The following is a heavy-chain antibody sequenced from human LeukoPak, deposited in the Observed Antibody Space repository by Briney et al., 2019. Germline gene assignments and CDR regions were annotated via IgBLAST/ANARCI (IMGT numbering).Heavy chain of an antibody. Sequence: GGSLRLSCAASGFTFSDYDMSWIRQAPGKGLEWVSYISSSSDYKNYADSVQGRFTISRDNAKSSLYLQMNGLSAVDTAVYYCARHGLYDSSDFWTFQHWGQGTLVTVSS. D-gene: IGHD3-22*01. CDR1: GFTFSDYD. J-gene: IGHJ1*01. CDR2: ISSSSDYK. V-gene: IGHV3-11*06. CDR3: ARHGLYDSSDFWTFQH.